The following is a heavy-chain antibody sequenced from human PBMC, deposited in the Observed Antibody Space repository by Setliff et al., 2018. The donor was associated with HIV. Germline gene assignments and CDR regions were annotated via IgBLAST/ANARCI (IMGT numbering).Heavy chain of an antibody. CDR3: ARGLRSYPSGTLYYYYMDV. J-gene: IGHJ6*03. V-gene: IGHV7-4-1*02. CDR2: TNTNTGNP. Sequence: GASVKVSCKASGGTFSDFRITWVRQAPGQGLEWMGWTNTNTGNPTYAQGFTGRFVFSLDTSVSTAYLQISSLKAEDTAVYYCARGLRSYPSGTLYYYYMDVWGKGTTVTVSS. D-gene: IGHD3-10*01. CDR1: GGTFSDFR.